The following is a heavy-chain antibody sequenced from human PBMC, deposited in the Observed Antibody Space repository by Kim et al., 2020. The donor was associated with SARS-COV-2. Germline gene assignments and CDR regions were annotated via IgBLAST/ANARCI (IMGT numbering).Heavy chain of an antibody. CDR2: IWFDGTNK. Sequence: GGSLRLSCAASGFTFSSYGMHWVRQAPGKGLEWVAVIWFDGTNKLYADSVKGRFTISRENSKSTVYLQLNSLRAEDTAVYYCARDFRYYDAIPNALDFWGQGTMVTVSS. CDR3: ARDFRYYDAIPNALDF. J-gene: IGHJ3*01. CDR1: GFTFSSYG. D-gene: IGHD3-16*01. V-gene: IGHV3-33*01.